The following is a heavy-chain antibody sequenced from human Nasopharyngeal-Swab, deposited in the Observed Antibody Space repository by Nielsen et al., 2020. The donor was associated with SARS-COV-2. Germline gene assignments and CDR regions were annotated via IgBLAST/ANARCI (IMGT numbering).Heavy chain of an antibody. V-gene: IGHV3-23*01. CDR1: GFTFSSYA. D-gene: IGHD6-13*01. J-gene: IGHJ6*03. CDR3: AKYAGSWYYYYYYMDV. CDR2: ISGSGGST. Sequence: GESLKISWAASGFTFSSYAMSWVRQGPGKGLEWVSAISGSGGSTYYADSVKGRFTISRDNSKNTLYLQMNSLRAEDTAVYYCAKYAGSWYYYYYYMDVWGKGTTVTVSS.